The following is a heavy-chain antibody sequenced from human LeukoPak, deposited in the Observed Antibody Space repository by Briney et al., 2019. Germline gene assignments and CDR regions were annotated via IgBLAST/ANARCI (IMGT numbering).Heavy chain of an antibody. CDR3: ARRADSSGTYYYYYMDV. Sequence: SVKVSCKASGGTFSSYAISWVRQAPGQGLEWMGGIIPIFGTANYAQKFQGRVTITADESTSTAYMELSSLRSEDTAVYYCARRADSSGTYYYYYMDVWGKGTTVTVSS. CDR2: IIPIFGTA. V-gene: IGHV1-69*01. D-gene: IGHD3-22*01. CDR1: GGTFSSYA. J-gene: IGHJ6*03.